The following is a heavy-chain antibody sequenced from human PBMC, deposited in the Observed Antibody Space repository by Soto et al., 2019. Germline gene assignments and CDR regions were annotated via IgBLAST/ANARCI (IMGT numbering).Heavy chain of an antibody. CDR2: INPSGGST. CDR1: GYTFTSYY. D-gene: IGHD2-2*03. V-gene: IGHV1-46*01. J-gene: IGHJ4*02. CDR3: AREGNLGRWIQPLDS. Sequence: GASVKVSCKASGYTFTSYYMHWVRQAPGQGLEWMGIINPSGGSTSYAQKFQGRVTMTRDTSTSTVYMELSSLRSEDTAVYFCAREGNLGRWIQPLDSWGQGTLVTVSS.